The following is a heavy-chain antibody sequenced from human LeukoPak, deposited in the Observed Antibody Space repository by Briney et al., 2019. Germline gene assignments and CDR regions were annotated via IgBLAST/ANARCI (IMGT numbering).Heavy chain of an antibody. CDR2: IYYSGST. J-gene: IGHJ4*02. V-gene: IGHV4-39*01. Sequence: SETLSLTCTVSGGSISSSGFYWGWIRQPPGKGLEWIGSIYYSGSTYYNPSLKSRVTISVDTSKNQFSLKLNSVTAADTAVYYCARGGGSYGNYFDYWGQGTLVTVSS. CDR1: GGSISSSGFY. CDR3: ARGGGSYGNYFDY. D-gene: IGHD1-26*01.